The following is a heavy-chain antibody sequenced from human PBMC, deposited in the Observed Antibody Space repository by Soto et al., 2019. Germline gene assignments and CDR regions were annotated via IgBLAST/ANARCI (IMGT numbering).Heavy chain of an antibody. CDR3: ATESGLLPLNAFDI. CDR2: ISGGGGST. CDR1: GFTFSSYA. J-gene: IGHJ3*02. D-gene: IGHD3-10*01. Sequence: QLLESGGGLVQPGGSLRLSCAASGFTFSSYAMSWVRQAPGKGLEWVSAISGGGGSTYYADSVKGRFTISRDNSKNTLYLQKNSLRAEDTAVYYCATESGLLPLNAFDIWGQGTMVTVSS. V-gene: IGHV3-23*01.